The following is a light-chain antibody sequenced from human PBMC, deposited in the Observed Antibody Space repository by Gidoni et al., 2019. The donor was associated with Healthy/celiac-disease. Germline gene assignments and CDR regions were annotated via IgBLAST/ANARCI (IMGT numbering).Light chain of an antibody. J-gene: IGKJ2*01. CDR3: QQYNNWRT. CDR2: GAS. CDR1: QSVSSN. Sequence: EIVMTQSPATLSVSPGERATLSCRASQSVSSNLAWYQQKPGQAPRLLIYGASTRATGIPARFSGSGSGTEFTITISSLQSEDFAVYYWQQYNNWRTFGQXTKLEIK. V-gene: IGKV3-15*01.